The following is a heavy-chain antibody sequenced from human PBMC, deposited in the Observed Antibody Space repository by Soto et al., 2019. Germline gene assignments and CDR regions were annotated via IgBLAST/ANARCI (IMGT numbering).Heavy chain of an antibody. CDR1: GYTFTSYG. D-gene: IGHD2-8*01. CDR3: ARVEDIVLMVYATYFDY. Sequence: GASVKVSCKASGYTFTSYGISWVRQAPGQGLEWMGWISAYNGNTNYAQKLQGRVTMTTDTSTSTAYMELRSLRSDDTAVYYCARVEDIVLMVYATYFDYWGQGTLVTVSS. CDR2: ISAYNGNT. J-gene: IGHJ4*02. V-gene: IGHV1-18*01.